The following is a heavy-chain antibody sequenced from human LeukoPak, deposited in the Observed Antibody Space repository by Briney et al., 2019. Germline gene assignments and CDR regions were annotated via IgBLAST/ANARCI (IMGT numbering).Heavy chain of an antibody. J-gene: IGHJ6*03. CDR1: GYTFTGYY. D-gene: IGHD3-3*01. Sequence: ASVKVSCKASGYTFTGYYMHWVRQAPGQGLEWMGWINPNSGGTNYAQKLQGRVTMTTDTSTSTAYMELRSLRSDDTAVYYCARCFGVVIDMDVWGKGTTVTVSS. CDR3: ARCFGVVIDMDV. V-gene: IGHV1-2*02. CDR2: INPNSGGT.